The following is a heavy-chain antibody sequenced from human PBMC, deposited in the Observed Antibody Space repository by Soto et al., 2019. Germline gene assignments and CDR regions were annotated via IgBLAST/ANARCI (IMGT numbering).Heavy chain of an antibody. CDR2: IYWNDDK. CDR3: AKSGSSGWYGWFDP. D-gene: IGHD6-19*01. CDR1: GFSLRTSGLG. J-gene: IGHJ5*02. Sequence: SGPTLVNPTQTLTLSCIFSGFSLRTSGLGVGWIRQPPGKALEWLGFIYWNDDKRYSPSLKSRLTITKDTSKNQVVLTMTNMDPVDTATYYCAKSGSSGWYGWFDPWGHGTLVTVSS. V-gene: IGHV2-5*01.